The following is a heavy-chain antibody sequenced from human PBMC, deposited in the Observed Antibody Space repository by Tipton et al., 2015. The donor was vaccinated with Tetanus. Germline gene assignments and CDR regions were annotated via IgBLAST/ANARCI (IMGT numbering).Heavy chain of an antibody. J-gene: IGHJ4*02. CDR2: IIPIFGTI. V-gene: IGHV1-69*06. D-gene: IGHD1-26*01. CDR3: ARDGGSYYTDY. Sequence: QSGAEVKKPGSSVKVSCETSGGSFSAYITSWVRQAAGQGLEWMGSIIPIFGTITYAQKFQGRLTITADKSTSTAHMSLSSLRSEDTAVYYCARDGGSYYTDYWGQGTLVTVSS. CDR1: GGSFSAYI.